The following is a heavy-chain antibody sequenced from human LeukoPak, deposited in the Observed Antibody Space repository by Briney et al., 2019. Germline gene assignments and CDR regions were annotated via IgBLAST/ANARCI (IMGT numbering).Heavy chain of an antibody. CDR1: GFTFSSYE. Sequence: PGGSLRLSCAASGFTFSSYEMNWVRQAPGKGLEWVSKISDSGTTIYYADSVKGRFTISRDNAKNSLYLQLNSLRAEDTAIYYCARTNWGLGGAFDIWGQGTMVTAST. V-gene: IGHV3-48*03. CDR3: ARTNWGLGGAFDI. J-gene: IGHJ3*02. D-gene: IGHD7-27*01. CDR2: ISDSGTTI.